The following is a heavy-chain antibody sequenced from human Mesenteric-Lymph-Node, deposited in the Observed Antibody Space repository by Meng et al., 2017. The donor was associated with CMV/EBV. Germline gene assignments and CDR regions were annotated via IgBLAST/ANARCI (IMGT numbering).Heavy chain of an antibody. J-gene: IGHJ4*02. D-gene: IGHD3-3*01. CDR2: IYYSGST. CDR1: GGSISSGNYF. Sequence: SETLSLTCTVSGGSISSGNYFWAWIRQPPGKGLEWIGSIYYSGSTYYNPSLKSRVTISVDTSKNQFSLKLSSVTAADTAVYYCAREGQGFLEWLLSNYFDYWGQGTLVTVSS. V-gene: IGHV4-39*07. CDR3: AREGQGFLEWLLSNYFDY.